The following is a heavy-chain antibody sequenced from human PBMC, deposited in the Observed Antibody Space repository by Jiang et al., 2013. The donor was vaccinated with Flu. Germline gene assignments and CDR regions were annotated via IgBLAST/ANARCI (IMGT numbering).Heavy chain of an antibody. D-gene: IGHD1-20*01. Sequence: GPGLVKPSETLSLTCTVSGGSISSYYWSWIRQPPGKGLEWIGYIYYSGSTNYNPSLKSRVTISVDTSKNQFSLKLSSVTAADAAVYYCARETPYNWKHDAFDIWGQGTMVTVSS. CDR2: IYYSGST. CDR3: ARETPYNWKHDAFDI. CDR1: GGSISSYY. J-gene: IGHJ3*02. V-gene: IGHV4-59*01.